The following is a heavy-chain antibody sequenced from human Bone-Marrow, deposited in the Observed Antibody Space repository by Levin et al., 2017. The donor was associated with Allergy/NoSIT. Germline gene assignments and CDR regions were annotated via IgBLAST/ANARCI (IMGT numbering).Heavy chain of an antibody. Sequence: GGSLRLSCAVSGLTFSNYAMHWVRQAPGRGLEWVAFISLDGNTQYYADSVKGRFTFSRDNSNNTLHLQMNSLRVEDTAIYYCAKDTYTCSGGSCYFFDYWGQGALVTVSS. D-gene: IGHD2-15*01. J-gene: IGHJ4*02. CDR3: AKDTYTCSGGSCYFFDY. CDR2: ISLDGNTQ. V-gene: IGHV3-30*18. CDR1: GLTFSNYA.